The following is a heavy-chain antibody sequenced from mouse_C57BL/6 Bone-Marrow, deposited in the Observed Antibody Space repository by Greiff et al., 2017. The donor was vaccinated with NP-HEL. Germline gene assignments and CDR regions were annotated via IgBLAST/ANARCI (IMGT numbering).Heavy chain of an antibody. CDR2: IWSDGST. V-gene: IGHV2-6-1*01. D-gene: IGHD2-3*01. CDR3: ARQGGYYLYYYAMDY. CDR1: GFSLTSYG. J-gene: IGHJ4*01. Sequence: VQLQQSGPGLVAPSQSLSITCTVSGFSLTSYGVHWVRQPPGKGLEWLVVIWSDGSTTYNSALKSRLSISKDNSKSQVFLKMNSLQTDDTAMYYCARQGGYYLYYYAMDYWGQGTSVTVSS.